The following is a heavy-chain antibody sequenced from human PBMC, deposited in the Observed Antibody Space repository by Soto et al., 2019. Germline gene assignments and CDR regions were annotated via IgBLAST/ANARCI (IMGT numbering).Heavy chain of an antibody. CDR3: ARQRCSSTSCSNDYFDY. CDR2: IYYSGST. Sequence: SETLSLTCTVSGGSISSYYLSWIRQPPGKGLEWIGYIYYSGSTNYNPSLKSRVTISVDTSKNQFSLKLSSVTAADTAVYYCARQRCSSTSCSNDYFDYWGQGTLVTVSS. D-gene: IGHD2-2*01. V-gene: IGHV4-59*08. CDR1: GGSISSYY. J-gene: IGHJ4*02.